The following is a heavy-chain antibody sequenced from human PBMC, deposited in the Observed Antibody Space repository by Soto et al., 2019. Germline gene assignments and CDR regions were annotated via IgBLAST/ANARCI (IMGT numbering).Heavy chain of an antibody. J-gene: IGHJ5*02. V-gene: IGHV1-69*13. D-gene: IGHD3-22*01. CDR2: IIPIFGTA. CDR3: ASLPRGGYYKYNWFDP. CDR1: GGTFSSYA. Sequence: SVKVSCKASGGTFSSYAISWVRQAPGQGLEWMGGIIPIFGTANYAQKFQGRVTITADESTSTAYVELSSLRSEDTAVYYCASLPRGGYYKYNWFDPWGQGTLVTVSS.